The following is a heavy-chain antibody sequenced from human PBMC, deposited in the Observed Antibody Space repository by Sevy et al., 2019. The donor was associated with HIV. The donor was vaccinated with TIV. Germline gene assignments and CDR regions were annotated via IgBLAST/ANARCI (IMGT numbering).Heavy chain of an antibody. Sequence: GGSLRLSCAASGFTFSSYVMHWVRQAPGKGLEWVALIWYDGTIKYYADSVKGRFTISRDNSKNTLFLQMDSLRGEDTAVYYCARDPRMYGDYLLAYFDYWGQGTLVTVSS. CDR1: GFTFSSYV. CDR3: ARDPRMYGDYLLAYFDY. J-gene: IGHJ4*02. V-gene: IGHV3-33*08. D-gene: IGHD2-8*01. CDR2: IWYDGTIK.